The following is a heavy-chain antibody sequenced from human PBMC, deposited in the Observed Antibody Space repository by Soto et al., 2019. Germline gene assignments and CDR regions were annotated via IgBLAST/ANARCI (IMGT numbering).Heavy chain of an antibody. V-gene: IGHV4-59*01. CDR2: IYYSGST. Sequence: SETLSLTCTVSGGSISSYYWSWIRQPPGKGLEWIGYIYYSGSTNYNPSLKSRVTISVDTSKNQFSLKLSSVTAADTAVYYCARGRRSEYSGSSHFDYWGQGTLVTVSS. J-gene: IGHJ4*02. D-gene: IGHD1-26*01. CDR3: ARGRRSEYSGSSHFDY. CDR1: GGSISSYY.